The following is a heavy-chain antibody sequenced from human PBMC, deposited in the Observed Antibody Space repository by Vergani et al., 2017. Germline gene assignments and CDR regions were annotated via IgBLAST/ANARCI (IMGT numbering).Heavy chain of an antibody. Sequence: QVQLQESGPGLVKASETLSLTCTVSGGSINDHYWSWIRQPAGEGLEWIGRIHSSGTTNYNPSLKSRVHLSVDTSKKHLSLGMTSLTAADTAVYYCARDSCTSELRGVYWFDTWGQGTLVSVSS. CDR3: ARDSCTSELRGVYWFDT. J-gene: IGHJ5*02. CDR2: IHSSGTT. V-gene: IGHV4-4*07. D-gene: IGHD3-10*01. CDR1: GGSINDHY.